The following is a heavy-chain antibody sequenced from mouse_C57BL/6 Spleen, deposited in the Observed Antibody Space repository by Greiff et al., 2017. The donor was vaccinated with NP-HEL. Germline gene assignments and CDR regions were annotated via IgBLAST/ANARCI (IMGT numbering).Heavy chain of an antibody. CDR3: TTGLDYYGSSRYFDV. V-gene: IGHV14-1*01. CDR1: GFNIKDYY. D-gene: IGHD1-1*01. Sequence: VQLQQSGAELVRPGASVKLSCTASGFNIKDYYMHWVKQRPEQGLEWIGRIDPEDGDTEYAPKFQGKATLTADTSSNTAYLPLSRLTSEDTAVYYCTTGLDYYGSSRYFDVWGTGTTVTVSS. CDR2: IDPEDGDT. J-gene: IGHJ1*03.